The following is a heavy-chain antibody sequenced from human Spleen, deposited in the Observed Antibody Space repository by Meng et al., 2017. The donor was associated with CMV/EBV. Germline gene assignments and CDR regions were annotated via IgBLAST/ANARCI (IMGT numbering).Heavy chain of an antibody. V-gene: IGHV1-18*01. Sequence: ASVKVSCKTSSYTFTTYGISWVRQAPGQGLEWMGWISAYNGNTNYAQKLQGRVTMTTDTSTSTAYMELRSLRSDDTAVYYCARVDFGYCSSTSCYSLNWFDPWGQGTLVTVSS. CDR1: SYTFTTYG. CDR3: ARVDFGYCSSTSCYSLNWFDP. J-gene: IGHJ5*02. D-gene: IGHD2-2*01. CDR2: ISAYNGNT.